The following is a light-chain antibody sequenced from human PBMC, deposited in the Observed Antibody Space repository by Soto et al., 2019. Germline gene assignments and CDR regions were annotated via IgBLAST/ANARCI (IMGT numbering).Light chain of an antibody. CDR3: QQYGGSPLVT. Sequence: ETVLTQSPGTLSLSPGERATLSCRASQSLSSGYLAWYQQRPGQAPRLLISGASSRAPGIPDRFSGTGSGADFTLTISRLEPGDFAVYYCQQYGGSPLVTFGGRTKVEIK. CDR1: QSLSSGY. CDR2: GAS. J-gene: IGKJ4*01. V-gene: IGKV3-20*01.